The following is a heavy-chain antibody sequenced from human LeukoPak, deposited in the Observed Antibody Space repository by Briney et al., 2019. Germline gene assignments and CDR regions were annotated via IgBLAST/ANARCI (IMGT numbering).Heavy chain of an antibody. V-gene: IGHV4-4*02. CDR1: GGSISSSNW. Sequence: SGTLSLTCAVSGGSISSSNWWSWVRQPPGKGLEWIGEIYHSGSTNYNPSLKSRVTISVDTSKNQFSLKLSSVTAADTAVYYCASRSPNVYSSSWYLEDAFDIWGQGTMVTVSS. D-gene: IGHD6-13*01. J-gene: IGHJ3*02. CDR3: ASRSPNVYSSSWYLEDAFDI. CDR2: IYHSGST.